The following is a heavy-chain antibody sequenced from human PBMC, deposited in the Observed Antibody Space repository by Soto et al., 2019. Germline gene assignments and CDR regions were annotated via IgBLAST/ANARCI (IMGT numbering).Heavy chain of an antibody. D-gene: IGHD6-19*01. CDR1: GGSIGSSNW. Sequence: PSETLSLTCAVSGGSIGSSNWWSWVRQPPGKGLEWIGEIYHSGSTNYSPSLKSRVTISVDKSKNQFSLKLTSVTAADTAVYYCARVHVMVVAGSTFDYWGHGTLVTVSS. J-gene: IGHJ4*01. CDR2: IYHSGST. CDR3: ARVHVMVVAGSTFDY. V-gene: IGHV4-4*02.